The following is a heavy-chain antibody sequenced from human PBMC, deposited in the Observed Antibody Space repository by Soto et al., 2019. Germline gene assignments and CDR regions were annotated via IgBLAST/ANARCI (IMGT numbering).Heavy chain of an antibody. CDR1: GFNFSGSA. CDR3: CGRGGDSLQDI. D-gene: IGHD4-17*01. CDR2: IRGRAKKYAT. J-gene: IGHJ4*02. Sequence: EVQLVESGGDLVQPGGSLKLSCTGLGFNFSGSALHWVRQPSGKGLEWVGRIRGRAKKYATSYAASVRGRFYLSRVDSKNTAFLQMNSLRDEDTGVYFCCGRGGDSLQDIWGQGTLVTVSS. V-gene: IGHV3-73*01.